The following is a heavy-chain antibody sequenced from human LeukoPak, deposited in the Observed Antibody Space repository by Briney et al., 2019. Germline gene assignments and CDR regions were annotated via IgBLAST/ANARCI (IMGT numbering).Heavy chain of an antibody. D-gene: IGHD6-6*01. CDR3: ARFIAVRPRGYYSYYMDV. J-gene: IGHJ6*03. V-gene: IGHV4-59*01. CDR2: IYYSGST. CDR1: GGSISSYY. Sequence: SETLSLTCTVSGGSISSYYWSWIRQPPGKGLEWIGYIYYSGSTNYNPSLKSRVTISVDTSKNQFSLKLSSVTAADTAVYYCARFIAVRPRGYYSYYMDVWGKGTTVTVSS.